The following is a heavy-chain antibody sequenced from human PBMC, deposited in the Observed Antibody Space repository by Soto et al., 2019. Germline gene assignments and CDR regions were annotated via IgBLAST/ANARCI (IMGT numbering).Heavy chain of an antibody. V-gene: IGHV1-18*01. J-gene: IGHJ4*02. CDR3: ARARPRIYYDSGGGPPDS. Sequence: QVQLVQSGAEVKKPGASVKVSCKASGYTFITYGISWVRQAPGQGLEWMGWVSAYNGNTNYAQKVQGRVTMTADTSTSTAYMEFRSLRSDDTAVYYCARARPRIYYDSGGGPPDSWGQGTLVTVSS. D-gene: IGHD3-3*01. CDR2: VSAYNGNT. CDR1: GYTFITYG.